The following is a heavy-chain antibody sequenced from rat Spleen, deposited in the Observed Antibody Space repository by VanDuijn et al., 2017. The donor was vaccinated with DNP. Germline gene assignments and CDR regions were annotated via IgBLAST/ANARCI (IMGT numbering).Heavy chain of an antibody. V-gene: IGHV5-22*01. CDR1: GFTFSDYY. CDR3: AKDAFDY. J-gene: IGHJ2*01. CDR2: ISYAGGST. Sequence: EVQLVESGGGLVQPGRSLKLSCAASGFTFSDYYMAWVRQAPTKGLELVAYISYAGGSTYHGDSVKGRFTISRDNTKSTLYLQMNSLRSEDMATYYCAKDAFDYWGQGVMVTVSS.